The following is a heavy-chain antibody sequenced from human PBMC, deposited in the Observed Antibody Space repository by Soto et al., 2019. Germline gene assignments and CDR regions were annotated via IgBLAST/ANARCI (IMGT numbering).Heavy chain of an antibody. J-gene: IGHJ4*02. CDR2: ISYDESNK. CDR3: ARYYYYGSSGTPDY. Sequence: PGGSLRLSCAASGFTFSTYGMHWVRQAPGKGLEWVAFISYDESNKYYADSVKGRFTISRDISRNTLYLQMNSLRAEDTAVYYCARYYYYGSSGTPDYWGQGTLVTVSS. D-gene: IGHD3-22*01. V-gene: IGHV3-30*03. CDR1: GFTFSTYG.